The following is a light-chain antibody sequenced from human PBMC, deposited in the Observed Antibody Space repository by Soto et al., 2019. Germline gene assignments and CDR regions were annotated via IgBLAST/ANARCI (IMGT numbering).Light chain of an antibody. CDR1: QSISSS. CDR3: QQCNSWPQWT. V-gene: IGKV3-11*01. J-gene: IGKJ1*01. CDR2: DAS. Sequence: VMTQSPATLSLSHGERATLSCRASQSISSSLAWYQQNPGQAPRLLIFDASNRATGIPVRFSGSGSGTDFTLTISSLEPEDFAVYYCQQCNSWPQWTFGPGTKVDIK.